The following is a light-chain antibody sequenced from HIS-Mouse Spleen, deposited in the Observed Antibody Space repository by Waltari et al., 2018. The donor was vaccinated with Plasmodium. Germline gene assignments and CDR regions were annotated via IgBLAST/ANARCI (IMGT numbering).Light chain of an antibody. Sequence: DIQMTQSQSSLSAAVGDRVTITCRASQSISSYLNWYQQKPGKAPKLLIYAASSLQSGVPSRFSGSRSGTEFALAISSLQPEGSATYYCQQSYSTPPTFGGGTKVEIK. CDR3: QQSYSTPPT. CDR2: AAS. J-gene: IGKJ4*01. CDR1: QSISSY. V-gene: IGKV1-39*01.